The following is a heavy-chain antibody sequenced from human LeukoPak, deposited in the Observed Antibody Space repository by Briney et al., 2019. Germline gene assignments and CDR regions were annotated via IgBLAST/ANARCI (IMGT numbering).Heavy chain of an antibody. CDR3: ARVLRFGELLDAFDI. J-gene: IGHJ3*02. D-gene: IGHD3-10*01. V-gene: IGHV4-59*12. CDR2: IFESQTT. CDR1: GGSISGYY. Sequence: SETLSLTCTVSGGSISGYYWSWMRQPPGKGLEWVGYIFESQTTGYNPSLESRVTISQDTSRNQFSLKLSSVTAADTAVYYCARVLRFGELLDAFDIWGQGTMVTVSS.